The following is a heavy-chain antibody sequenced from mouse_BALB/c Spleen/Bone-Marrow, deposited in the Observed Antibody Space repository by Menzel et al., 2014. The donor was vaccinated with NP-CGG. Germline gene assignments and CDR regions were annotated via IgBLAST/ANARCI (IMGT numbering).Heavy chain of an antibody. CDR2: IHPSDSET. CDR1: GYSFTTYW. V-gene: IGHV1-61*01. CDR3: AREKVYYGISWFAY. Sequence: VQLQQSGTESVRTGASVKLSCKASGYSFTTYWMNWVKQRPGQGLEWIGMIHPSDSETRLNQKFKDKATLTADKSSSTAYMQLNSSTSEDSAVYYCAREKVYYGISWFAYCGQGTLVAISA. J-gene: IGHJ3*01. D-gene: IGHD2-1*01.